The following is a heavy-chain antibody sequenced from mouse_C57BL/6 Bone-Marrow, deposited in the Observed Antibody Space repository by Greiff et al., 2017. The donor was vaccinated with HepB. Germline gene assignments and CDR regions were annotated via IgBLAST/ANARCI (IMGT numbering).Heavy chain of an antibody. CDR2: ISTGGTYT. CDR1: GFTFSTSG. J-gene: IGHJ2*01. Sequence: EVKVVESGGDLVKPGGSLKLSCAASGFTFSTSGMSWVRQTPDRRLEWVATISTGGTYTYYADSVKGRFTISRDTAKSTLFLQMSSLKSEDTAIYDCARDRFDYYFDYWGQGTTLTVSS. D-gene: IGHD2-14*01. V-gene: IGHV5-6*01. CDR3: ARDRFDYYFDY.